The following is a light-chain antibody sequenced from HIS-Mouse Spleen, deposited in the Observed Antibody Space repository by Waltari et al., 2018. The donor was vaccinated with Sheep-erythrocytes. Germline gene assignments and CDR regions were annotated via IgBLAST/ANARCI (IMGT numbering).Light chain of an antibody. V-gene: IGLV2-23*01. CDR3: CSYAGSSTPWV. CDR1: SSDVGSYNL. Sequence: QSALTQPASVSGSPGQSITISCTGTSSDVGSYNLVSWYQQHPGKAPKLMIYEGSKVPSGVSNRFSGSKSGNTASLTISGLQAEDEADYYCCSYAGSSTPWVFGGGTKLTVL. J-gene: IGLJ3*02. CDR2: EGS.